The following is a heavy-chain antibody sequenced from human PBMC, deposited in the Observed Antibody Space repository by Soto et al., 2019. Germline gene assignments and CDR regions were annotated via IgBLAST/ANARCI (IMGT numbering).Heavy chain of an antibody. D-gene: IGHD4-17*01. J-gene: IGHJ4*02. Sequence: GGSLRLSCAVSGFTFSSYAMHWVRQAPGKGLDWVAVLSYDGRNKYYADSVKGRFTISRDNSKNTLYLQMNSLRTEDTAVYCCATDRYHTAYGGIPDYSCQATLVTVSS. CDR1: GFTFSSYA. CDR2: LSYDGRNK. V-gene: IGHV3-30*04. CDR3: ATDRYHTAYGGIPDY.